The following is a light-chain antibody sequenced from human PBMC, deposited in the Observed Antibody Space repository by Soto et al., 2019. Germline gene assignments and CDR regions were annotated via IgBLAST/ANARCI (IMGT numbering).Light chain of an antibody. Sequence: EVVLTQSPGTLSLSPGERVTLSCRASQSVASSYLAWYQQKPGRAPRLLFYSASSRATGIPDRFSGSGSGTDFTLTISRLEPEDFATYYCQQVDSYPRTFGPGTTVEI. CDR2: SAS. CDR3: QQVDSYPRT. CDR1: QSVASSY. J-gene: IGKJ3*01. V-gene: IGKV3-20*01.